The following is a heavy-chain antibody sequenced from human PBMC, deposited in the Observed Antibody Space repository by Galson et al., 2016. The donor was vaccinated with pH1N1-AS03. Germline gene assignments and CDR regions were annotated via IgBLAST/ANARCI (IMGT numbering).Heavy chain of an antibody. CDR1: GGTFSNYA. J-gene: IGHJ4*02. V-gene: IGHV1-69*13. Sequence: SVKVSCKASGGTFSNYAISWMRQAPGQGLEWMGGIHPIFGTPSHAQEFRGRLTVTADASTSAAYMELSSLTSEDTAIYYCARDRHYDSSGRYFYESEHWGQGTLVIVSS. CDR3: ARDRHYDSSGRYFYESEH. D-gene: IGHD3-22*01. CDR2: IHPIFGTP.